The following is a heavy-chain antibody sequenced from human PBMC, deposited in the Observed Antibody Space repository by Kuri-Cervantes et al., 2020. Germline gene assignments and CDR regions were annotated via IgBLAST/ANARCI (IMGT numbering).Heavy chain of an antibody. D-gene: IGHD6-19*01. CDR2: MNPNSGNT. Sequence: ASVKVSCKASGYTFTSYDINWVRQAPGQGLEWMGWMNPNSGNTGYAQKFQGRVTMTRNTSISTAYMELSSLRSEDTAVYYCASGSWLEVEGIYYYYGMDVWGQGTTVTVSS. V-gene: IGHV1-8*01. CDR3: ASGSWLEVEGIYYYYGMDV. CDR1: GYTFTSYD. J-gene: IGHJ6*02.